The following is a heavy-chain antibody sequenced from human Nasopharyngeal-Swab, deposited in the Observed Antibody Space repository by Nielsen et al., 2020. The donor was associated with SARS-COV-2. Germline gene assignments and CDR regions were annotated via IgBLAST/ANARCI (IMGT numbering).Heavy chain of an antibody. CDR1: GFTFSSYS. CDR3: ARVLERYNWNYVADY. CDR2: ISSSSSTI. Sequence: GESLKISCAASGFTFSSYSMNWVRQAPGKGLEWVSYISSSSSTIYYADSVKGRFTISRDNAKNSLYLQMNSLRAEDTAVYYCARVLERYNWNYVADYWGQGTLVTVSS. D-gene: IGHD1-7*01. V-gene: IGHV3-48*04. J-gene: IGHJ4*02.